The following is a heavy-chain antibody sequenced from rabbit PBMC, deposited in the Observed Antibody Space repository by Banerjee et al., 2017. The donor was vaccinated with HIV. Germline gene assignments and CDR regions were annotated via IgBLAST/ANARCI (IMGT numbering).Heavy chain of an antibody. Sequence: QEQLEESGGGLVKPGGTLTLSCKGSGADFSSYAISWVRQAPGKGLEWIACSDDHTYYASWAKGRFTISITSSTTVTLQMTSLTAADTATYFCARGDGAYAGYDGLWGPGTLVTVS. CDR3: ARGDGAYAGYDGL. CDR1: GADFSSYA. D-gene: IGHD7-1*01. J-gene: IGHJ4*01. CDR2: SDDHT. V-gene: IGHV1S45*01.